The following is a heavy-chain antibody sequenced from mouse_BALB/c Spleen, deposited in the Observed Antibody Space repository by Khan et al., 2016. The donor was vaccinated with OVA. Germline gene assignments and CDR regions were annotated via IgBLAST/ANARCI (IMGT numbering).Heavy chain of an antibody. J-gene: IGHJ3*01. V-gene: IGHV2-2*01. CDR2: LWSDGRT. Sequence: QVQLKQSGPGLVQPSQSLSITCTVSGFSLSTYGIHWVRQSPGKGLEWLGLLWSDGRTDYNVPFISRLSITKDSSKSQVFFKMNSLQPDDTAIYYCARNSYRYDFTYWGQGTLVTVSA. D-gene: IGHD2-12*01. CDR1: GFSLSTYG. CDR3: ARNSYRYDFTY.